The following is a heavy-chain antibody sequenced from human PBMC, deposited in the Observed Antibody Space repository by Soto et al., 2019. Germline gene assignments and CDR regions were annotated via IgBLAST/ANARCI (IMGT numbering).Heavy chain of an antibody. Sequence: GGSLRLSCAASGFTFSNAWMSWVRQAPGKGLEWVGRIKSKTDGGTTDYAAPVKGRFTISRDDSKNTLYLQMNSLKTEDTAVYYCTTVRLVTNYDFWSGLVYYYYMDVWGKGTTVTVSS. J-gene: IGHJ6*03. CDR3: TTVRLVTNYDFWSGLVYYYYMDV. CDR2: IKSKTDGGTT. V-gene: IGHV3-15*01. D-gene: IGHD3-3*01. CDR1: GFTFSNAW.